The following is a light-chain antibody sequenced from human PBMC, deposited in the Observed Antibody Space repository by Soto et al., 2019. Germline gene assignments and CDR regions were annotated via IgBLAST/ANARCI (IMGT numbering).Light chain of an antibody. V-gene: IGLV2-14*01. CDR2: VVS. CDR3: SLYTSSDTPYV. Sequence: QSALTQPASVSGSPGQSITISCTGTSSDVGAYDYVSWYQQHPDKAPKLIIYVVSNRPSGVSNRFSGSKSGNTASLTISGLLAEDEADYYCSLYTSSDTPYVFGTGTKVTVL. CDR1: SSDVGAYDY. J-gene: IGLJ1*01.